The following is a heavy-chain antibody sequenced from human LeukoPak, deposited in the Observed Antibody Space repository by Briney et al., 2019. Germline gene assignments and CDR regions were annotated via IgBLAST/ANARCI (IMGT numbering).Heavy chain of an antibody. Sequence: GGSLRLSCAASGFTFSSYATHWVRQAPGKGLEWVAVISYDGSNKYYADSVKGRFTISRDNSKNTLYLQMNSLRAEDTAVYYCAGDPPPPDDCSSTSCFYYYYYYMDVWGKGTTVTVSS. D-gene: IGHD2-2*01. CDR2: ISYDGSNK. J-gene: IGHJ6*03. CDR3: AGDPPPPDDCSSTSCFYYYYYYMDV. V-gene: IGHV3-30-3*01. CDR1: GFTFSSYA.